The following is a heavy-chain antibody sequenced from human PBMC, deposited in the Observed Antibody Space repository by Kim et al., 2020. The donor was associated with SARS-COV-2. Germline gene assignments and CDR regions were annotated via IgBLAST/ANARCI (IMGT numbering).Heavy chain of an antibody. CDR1: GGSFSGYY. V-gene: IGHV4-34*01. CDR2: INHSGST. CDR3: ARGYPYYDFWSGYYTHTAMFDY. D-gene: IGHD3-3*01. Sequence: SETLSLTCAVYGGSFSGYYWSWIRQPPGKGLEWIGEINHSGSTNYNPSLKSRVTISVDTSKNQFSLKLSSVTAADTAVYYCARGYPYYDFWSGYYTHTAMFDYWGQGTLVTVSS. J-gene: IGHJ4*02.